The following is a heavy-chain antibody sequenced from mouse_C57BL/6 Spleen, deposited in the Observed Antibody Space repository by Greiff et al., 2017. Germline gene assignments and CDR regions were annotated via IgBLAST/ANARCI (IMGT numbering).Heavy chain of an antibody. Sequence: EVQLQQSGPELVKPGASVKISCKASGYTFTDYYMNWVKQSHGKSLEWIGDINPNNGGTSYNQKFKGKATLTVDKSSSTAYMELRSLTSEDSAVYYCARSGGYYYGRTMDYWGQGTSVTVSS. CDR2: INPNNGGT. V-gene: IGHV1-26*01. CDR1: GYTFTDYY. J-gene: IGHJ4*01. D-gene: IGHD1-1*01. CDR3: ARSGGYYYGRTMDY.